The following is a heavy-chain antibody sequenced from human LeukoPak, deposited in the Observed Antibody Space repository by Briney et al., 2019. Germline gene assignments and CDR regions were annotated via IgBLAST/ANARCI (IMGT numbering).Heavy chain of an antibody. J-gene: IGHJ4*02. CDR3: ATGKDRSGYYYSLDY. CDR1: GFTFSSYG. CDR2: MSSDGGNK. Sequence: GGSLRLSCAASGFTFSSYGMHWVRQAPGKGLEWVAFMSSDGGNKYYADSVKGRFTISRDNSKNTLYLQMNSLTSEDTSVYYCATGKDRSGYYYSLDYWGQGTLVAVSS. D-gene: IGHD3-22*01. V-gene: IGHV3-30*03.